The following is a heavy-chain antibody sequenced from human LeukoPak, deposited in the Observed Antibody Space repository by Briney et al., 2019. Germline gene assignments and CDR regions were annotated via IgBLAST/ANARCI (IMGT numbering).Heavy chain of an antibody. J-gene: IGHJ4*02. D-gene: IGHD3-3*02. Sequence: PGGSLRLSCAASGFTFSSYEMNWVRQAPGKGLEWVSYITCSGSTKYYADSVKGRFTISRDNSKNSLYLQMNSLRAEDTAVYYCARVAPPRHWGQGTLVTVSS. V-gene: IGHV3-48*03. CDR3: ARVAPPRH. CDR1: GFTFSSYE. CDR2: ITCSGSTK.